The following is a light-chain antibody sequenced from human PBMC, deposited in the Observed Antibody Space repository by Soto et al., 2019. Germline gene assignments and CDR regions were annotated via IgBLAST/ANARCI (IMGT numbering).Light chain of an antibody. CDR1: QSVSSSY. V-gene: IGKV3-20*01. CDR3: QHYDSLPIT. J-gene: IGKJ5*01. CDR2: GAS. Sequence: EIVLTQSPGTLSLSPGERATLSCRASQSVSSSYLAWYQQKPGQPPRLLIYGASSRATGIQDRFSGSGSGTDFTLTIRRLEPEDFAVFYCQHYDSLPITFGQGTRLEIK.